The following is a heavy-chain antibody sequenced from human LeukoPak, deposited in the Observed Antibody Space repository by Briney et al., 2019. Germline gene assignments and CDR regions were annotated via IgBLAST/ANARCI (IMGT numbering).Heavy chain of an antibody. V-gene: IGHV3-7*01. CDR3: AREEQWLRSDY. D-gene: IGHD6-19*01. CDR1: GFTFSSHW. J-gene: IGHJ4*02. CDR2: IKQDGSEK. Sequence: GGSLRLSCAASGFTFSSHWMSWVRQAPGKGLEWVANIKQDGSEKYYVDSVKGRFTISRDNAKNSLYLQMNSLRAEDTAVYYCAREEQWLRSDYWGQGTLVTVSS.